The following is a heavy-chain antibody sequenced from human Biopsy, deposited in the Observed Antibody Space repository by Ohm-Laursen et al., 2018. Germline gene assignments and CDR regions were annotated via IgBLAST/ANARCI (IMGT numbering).Heavy chain of an antibody. J-gene: IGHJ6*02. CDR1: GFTFSGFS. CDR2: ISASGNHI. V-gene: IGHV3-21*04. Sequence: SLRLSCAASGFTFSGFSMNWVRQAPGKGLGWVSSISASGNHIYYTDSVKGRFTVSRDNGKNSVYLQMKSLRAEDTAVYYCARELGNGMDVWGQGTPVTVSS. CDR3: ARELGNGMDV.